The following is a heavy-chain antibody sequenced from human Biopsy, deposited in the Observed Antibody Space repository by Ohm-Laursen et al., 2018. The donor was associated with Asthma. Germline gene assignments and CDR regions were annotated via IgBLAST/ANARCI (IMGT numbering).Heavy chain of an antibody. CDR1: GASITTSPSY. CDR3: ARNLPGYTYGPFED. D-gene: IGHD5-18*01. Sequence: PSQTLSLTCTVSGASITTSPSYWSWLRLLPGKGLEWIGCIYYSGETFFNPSLKNPLFMSLDSSKNQFSLKMTSVTVADTAVYLCARNLPGYTYGPFEDWGQGTLVTVSS. CDR2: IYYSGET. J-gene: IGHJ4*02. V-gene: IGHV4-31*01.